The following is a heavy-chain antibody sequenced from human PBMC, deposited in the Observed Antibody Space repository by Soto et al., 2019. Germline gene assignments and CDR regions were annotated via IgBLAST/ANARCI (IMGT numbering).Heavy chain of an antibody. CDR2: INHSGIT. CDR3: AGGRGRQQLVMSYYYGMDV. D-gene: IGHD6-13*01. CDR1: GGSFSGYY. J-gene: IGHJ6*02. Sequence: QVQLQQWGAGLLKPSETLSLTCAVYGGSFSGYYWSWIRQPPGKGLEWMGEINHSGITNYNPSLKSRVTISVDTSKTQFSLNLSSVTAADTSVYYCAGGRGRQQLVMSYYYGMDVWGQGTTVTVSS. V-gene: IGHV4-34*01.